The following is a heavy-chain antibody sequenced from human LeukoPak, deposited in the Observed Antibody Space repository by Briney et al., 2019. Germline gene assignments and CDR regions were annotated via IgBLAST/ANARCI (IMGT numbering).Heavy chain of an antibody. J-gene: IGHJ5*02. Sequence: SETLSLTCTVSGYAISSGYFWGWIRQPPGKGLEWIGTIYHSGSTYYNPSLKSRVTISVDTSKNQFSLKLSSVTAADTAVYYCARGYSSSWYFNWFDPWGQGTLVTVSS. CDR2: IYHSGST. V-gene: IGHV4-38-2*02. D-gene: IGHD6-13*01. CDR1: GYAISSGYF. CDR3: ARGYSSSWYFNWFDP.